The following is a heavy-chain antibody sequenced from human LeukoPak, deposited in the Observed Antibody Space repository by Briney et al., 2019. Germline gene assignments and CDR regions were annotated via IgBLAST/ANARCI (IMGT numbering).Heavy chain of an antibody. CDR3: ARDPFWSAIYGLYYYYYMDV. Sequence: PGGCLRLSLVASRFTLSSNFMSSVGQAPGKGGEWVSVIYSGGSTDYEASVKGRFTISRHNAKNPLYLQMNSLRAEDTAVYYCARDPFWSAIYGLYYYYYMDVWGKGTTVTVSS. CDR1: RFTLSSNF. CDR2: IYSGGST. V-gene: IGHV3-53*04. D-gene: IGHD3-3*01. J-gene: IGHJ6*03.